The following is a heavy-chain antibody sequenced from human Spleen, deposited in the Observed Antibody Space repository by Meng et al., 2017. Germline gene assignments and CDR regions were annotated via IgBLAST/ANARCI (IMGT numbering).Heavy chain of an antibody. CDR1: EFTFSHYA. V-gene: IGHV3-30-3*01. CDR2: ISYDGNNE. CDR3: AKDLETSGSYWGFVEY. J-gene: IGHJ4*02. D-gene: IGHD1-26*01. Sequence: GGSLRLSCEASEFTFSHYAMHWVRQSPGKGLEWVAVISYDGNNENYAASVKGRFTISRDNSKNTVYLQMNSLRAEDTAVYYCAKDLETSGSYWGFVEYWGQGTLVTVSS.